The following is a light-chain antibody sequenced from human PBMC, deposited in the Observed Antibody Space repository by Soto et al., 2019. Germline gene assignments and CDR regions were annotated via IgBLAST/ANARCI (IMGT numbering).Light chain of an antibody. Sequence: EIVMTQSPATLSVSPGGRATLSCRASQSISDTLAWYQQKPGQAPRLLIYSASRGATGFPARFSGSGSGTDLTITISSLRSEDFAVYYCQQHNNWPWTFGQGTKVEI. CDR3: QQHNNWPWT. CDR1: QSISDT. J-gene: IGKJ1*01. V-gene: IGKV3-15*01. CDR2: SAS.